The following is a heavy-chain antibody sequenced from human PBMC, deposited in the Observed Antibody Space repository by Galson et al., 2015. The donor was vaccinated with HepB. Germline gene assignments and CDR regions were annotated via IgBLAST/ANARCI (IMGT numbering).Heavy chain of an antibody. V-gene: IGHV3-23*01. J-gene: IGHJ4*02. CDR1: GFTFSSYA. Sequence: SLRLSCAASGFTFSSYAMSWVRQAPGKGLEWVSAISGSGGSTYYADSVKGRFTISRDNSKNTLYLQMNSLRAEDTAVYYCAKDSTLLWFGELLWVYWGQGTLVTVSS. CDR3: AKDSTLLWFGELLWVY. D-gene: IGHD3-10*01. CDR2: ISGSGGST.